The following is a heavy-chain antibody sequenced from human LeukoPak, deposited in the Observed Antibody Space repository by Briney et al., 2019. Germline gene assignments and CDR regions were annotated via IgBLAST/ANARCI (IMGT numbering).Heavy chain of an antibody. CDR2: LRKDATYS. D-gene: IGHD1-26*01. V-gene: IGHV3-30*02. CDR3: AAGGPTRGTLDS. J-gene: IGHJ4*02. Sequence: GGSLRLSCAASGFPFSSYGMYWVRQTPDKGLEWVAYLRKDATYSNYADSVRGRFTISRDNSKNILDLQMSSLRVEDTAVYYCAAGGPTRGTLDSWGQGNLVTVSS. CDR1: GFPFSSYG.